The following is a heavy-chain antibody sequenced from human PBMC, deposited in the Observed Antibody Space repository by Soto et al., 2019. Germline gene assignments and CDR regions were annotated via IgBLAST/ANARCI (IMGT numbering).Heavy chain of an antibody. Sequence: QVQLQESGPGLVKPSETLSLTCTVSGGSISSYYWSWIRQPPGKGLEWIGYIYYSGSTNYNPSLRSRVTISVDTSKTQFPLKLSSVTAAATAVYYCARRWGYYFDYWGQGTLVTVSS. V-gene: IGHV4-59*01. D-gene: IGHD1-26*01. CDR1: GGSISSYY. J-gene: IGHJ4*02. CDR2: IYYSGST. CDR3: ARRWGYYFDY.